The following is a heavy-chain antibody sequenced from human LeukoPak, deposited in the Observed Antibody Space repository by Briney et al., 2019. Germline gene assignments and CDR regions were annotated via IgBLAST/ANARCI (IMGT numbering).Heavy chain of an antibody. CDR2: INPNSGGT. D-gene: IGHD3-22*01. CDR1: GYTFTDYY. J-gene: IGHJ4*02. Sequence: GASVKVSCKASGYTFTDYYMHWVRQAPGQGLEWMGWINPNSGGTNYAQKFQGRVTMTRDTSISTAYMELSSLRSDDTAVYYCASSVVVIRFFDYWGQGTLVTVSS. CDR3: ASSVVVIRFFDY. V-gene: IGHV1-2*02.